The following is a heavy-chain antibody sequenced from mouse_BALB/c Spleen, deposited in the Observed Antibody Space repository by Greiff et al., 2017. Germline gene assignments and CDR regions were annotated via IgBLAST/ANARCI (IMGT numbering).Heavy chain of an antibody. J-gene: IGHJ2*01. CDR1: GYTFTSYV. CDR3: ARLGITTVVPY. CDR2: INPYNDGT. V-gene: IGHV1-14*01. D-gene: IGHD1-1*01. Sequence: VQLQQSGPELVKPGASVKMSCKASGYTFTSYVMHWVKQKPGQGLEWIGYINPYNDGTKYNEKFKGKATLTSDKSSSTAYMELSSLTSEDSAVYYCARLGITTVVPYWGQGTTLTVSS.